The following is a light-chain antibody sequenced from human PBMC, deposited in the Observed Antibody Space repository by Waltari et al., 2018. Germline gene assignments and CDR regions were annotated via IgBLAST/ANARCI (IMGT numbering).Light chain of an antibody. V-gene: IGKV3-11*01. CDR2: DAS. J-gene: IGKJ5*01. Sequence: VLTQSPPTLSLSPGERATLSCRASQSINSYLAWYQQKPGQAPRLLIYDASNRATGVPARFSGSGSGSDFTLTISSLDPEDFAVYYCQQRYNWPLTFGQGTRLEIK. CDR1: QSINSY. CDR3: QQRYNWPLT.